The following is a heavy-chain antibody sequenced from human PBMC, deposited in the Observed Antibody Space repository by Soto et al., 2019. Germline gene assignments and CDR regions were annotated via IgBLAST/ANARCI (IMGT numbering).Heavy chain of an antibody. CDR1: GFSLSSSGVG. J-gene: IGHJ6*02. CDR3: AHKGGRGAGLDV. D-gene: IGHD2-15*01. CDR2: IYWDEDK. Sequence: QITLKESGPTLVKPTQTLTLTCTFSGFSLSSSGVGVGWIRQPPGKAPEWLALIYWDEDKRYSPSLKTRLTITKDTTTNKVVHTMTNMDPADTGTYYCAHKGGRGAGLDVWGQGTTVTVSS. V-gene: IGHV2-5*02.